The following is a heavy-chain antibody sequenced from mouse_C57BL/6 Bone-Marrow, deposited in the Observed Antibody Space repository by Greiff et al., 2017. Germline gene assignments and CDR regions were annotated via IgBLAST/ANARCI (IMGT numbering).Heavy chain of an antibody. J-gene: IGHJ3*01. Sequence: QVQLQQPGAELVMPGASVKLSCKASGYTFTSYWMHWVKQRPGQGLEWIGEIDPSASYTNYNQKFKGKSTLTVDKSSSTAYMQLSSLTSEDSAVYYCAREEIYYDYGFAYWGQGTLVTVSA. V-gene: IGHV1-69*01. D-gene: IGHD2-4*01. CDR3: AREEIYYDYGFAY. CDR2: IDPSASYT. CDR1: GYTFTSYW.